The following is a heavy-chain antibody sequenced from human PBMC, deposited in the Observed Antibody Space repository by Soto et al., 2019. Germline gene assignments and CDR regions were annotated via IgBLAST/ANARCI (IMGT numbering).Heavy chain of an antibody. CDR3: ARDSRVGANSDACDV. CDR2: VNAHNHIT. V-gene: IGHV1-18*01. Sequence: LVQSGAEVKKPGASIKVSCKASGYSFDSFGISWVRQAPGQGLEWMGRVNAHNHITKYAQKFQGRVTITRDTSTSTDYMEVRSLRSDDTAVYYCARDSRVGANSDACDVWGQGTMVTVSS. D-gene: IGHD1-26*01. J-gene: IGHJ3*01. CDR1: GYSFDSFG.